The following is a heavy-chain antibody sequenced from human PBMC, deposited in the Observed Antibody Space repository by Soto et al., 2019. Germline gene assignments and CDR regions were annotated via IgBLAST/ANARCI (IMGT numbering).Heavy chain of an antibody. Sequence: PGGSLRLSCAASGFTFSNAWMNWVRQAPGKGLEWVGRIKSKTDGGTTDYAAPVKGRFTISRDDSKNTLYLQMNSLKTEDTAVYYCTTVFEQQLVPLRDYYYYGMDVWGQGTTVTVSS. D-gene: IGHD6-13*01. V-gene: IGHV3-15*07. CDR3: TTVFEQQLVPLRDYYYYGMDV. CDR1: GFTFSNAW. CDR2: IKSKTDGGTT. J-gene: IGHJ6*02.